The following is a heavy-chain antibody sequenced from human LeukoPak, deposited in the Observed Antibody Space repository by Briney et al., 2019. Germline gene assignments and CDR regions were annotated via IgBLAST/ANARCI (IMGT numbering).Heavy chain of an antibody. CDR2: IIPIFGTA. V-gene: IGHV1-69*13. CDR3: ARDAIAAAGNFDY. J-gene: IGHJ4*02. Sequence: SVKVSCKASGGTFSSYAIGWVRQAPGQGLEWMGGIIPIFGTANYAQKFQGRVTITADESTSTAYMELSSLRSEDTAVYYCARDAIAAAGNFDYWGQGTLVTVSS. CDR1: GGTFSSYA. D-gene: IGHD6-13*01.